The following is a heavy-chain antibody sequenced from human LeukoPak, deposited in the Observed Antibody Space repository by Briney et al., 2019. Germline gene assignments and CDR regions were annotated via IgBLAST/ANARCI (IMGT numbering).Heavy chain of an antibody. CDR2: IYHIGTT. CDR1: GYSIRSAYY. V-gene: IGHV4-38-2*01. Sequence: SETLSLTCAVSGYSIRSAYYWGWIRPPPGKGLEWIGSIYHIGTTYYNPSLKSRVTISLNKSKSQFSLKLTSVTAADTAVYYCATTTVVTRDFDYWGQGTLVTVSS. CDR3: ATTTVVTRDFDY. J-gene: IGHJ4*02. D-gene: IGHD4-23*01.